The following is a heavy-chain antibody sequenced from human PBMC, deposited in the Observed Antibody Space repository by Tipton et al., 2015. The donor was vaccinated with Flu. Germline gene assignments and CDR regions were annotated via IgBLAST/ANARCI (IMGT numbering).Heavy chain of an antibody. J-gene: IGHJ4*02. D-gene: IGHD4-17*01. Sequence: TLSLTCTVSGGSISSYYWSWIRQPPGKGLEWIGYIYYSGSTNYNPSLKSRVTISVDTSKNQFSLKLSSVTAAGTAVYYCARAPESRTHDYGDAPDHWGQGTLVTVSS. CDR3: ARAPESRTHDYGDAPDH. V-gene: IGHV4-59*01. CDR1: GGSISSYY. CDR2: IYYSGST.